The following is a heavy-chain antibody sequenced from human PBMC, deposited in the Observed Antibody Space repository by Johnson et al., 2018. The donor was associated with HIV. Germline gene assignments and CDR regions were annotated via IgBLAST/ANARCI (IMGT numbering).Heavy chain of an antibody. J-gene: IGHJ3*02. D-gene: IGHD4-17*01. Sequence: EVQLVESGGVVVQPGGSLRLSCAASGFTFDDYAMHWVRQAPGTGLEWVSGISWNSGSTFYADSVKGRFTISRDNSKNTLYLQMNNLRAEDTAVYYCAKGADYADYEGAFDIWGQGTMVTVSS. CDR3: AKGADYADYEGAFDI. CDR2: ISWNSGST. CDR1: GFTFDDYA. V-gene: IGHV3-43D*04.